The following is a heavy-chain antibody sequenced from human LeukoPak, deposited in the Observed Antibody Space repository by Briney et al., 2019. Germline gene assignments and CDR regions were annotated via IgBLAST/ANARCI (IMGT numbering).Heavy chain of an antibody. CDR2: INPSGGST. D-gene: IGHD3-9*01. CDR3: ARGPYILTGYYLGDY. J-gene: IGHJ4*02. Sequence: ASVKVSCKASGYTFTSYYMHWVRQAPRQGLEWMGIINPSGGSTSYAQKFQGRVTMTRDTSTSTVYMELSSLRSEDTAVYYCARGPYILTGYYLGDYWGQGTLVTVSS. V-gene: IGHV1-46*01. CDR1: GYTFTSYY.